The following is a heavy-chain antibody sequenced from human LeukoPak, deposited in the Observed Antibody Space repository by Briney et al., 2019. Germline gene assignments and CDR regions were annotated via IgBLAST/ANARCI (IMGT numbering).Heavy chain of an antibody. CDR3: ARHVPRSSSELDY. D-gene: IGHD3-10*01. Sequence: GESLKISCKGSGYSFTSYWIAWLRQMPGKGLEWMGVIYPRDSDTRYSPSFQGQVTISADRSISTAYLQWSSLKASDTAMYYCARHVPRSSSELDYWGQGTLVTVSS. CDR2: IYPRDSDT. J-gene: IGHJ4*02. V-gene: IGHV5-51*01. CDR1: GYSFTSYW.